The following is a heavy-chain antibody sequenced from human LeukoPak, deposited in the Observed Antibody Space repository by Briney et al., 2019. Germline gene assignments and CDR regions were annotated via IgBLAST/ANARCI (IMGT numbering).Heavy chain of an antibody. D-gene: IGHD4-23*01. CDR2: IRSKVYGGTT. Sequence: GGSLRLSCRASGFAFGDYVMTWVRQAPGKGLEWVGFIRSKVYGGTTEYAASVKGRFIISRDDSKSIAYLQMNSLKTEDTAVYYCTRDYGGFDYWGQGTLVTVSS. CDR1: GFAFGDYV. V-gene: IGHV3-49*04. CDR3: TRDYGGFDY. J-gene: IGHJ4*02.